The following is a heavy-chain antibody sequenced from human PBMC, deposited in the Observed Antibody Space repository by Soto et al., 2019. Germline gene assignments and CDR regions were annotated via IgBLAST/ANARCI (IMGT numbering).Heavy chain of an antibody. D-gene: IGHD1-7*01. J-gene: IGHJ5*02. V-gene: IGHV3-23*01. CDR1: GFTFSSYA. CDR3: AKDPLYNWNSDNWFDP. CDR2: ISGSGGST. Sequence: EVQLLESGGGLVQPGGSLRLSCAASGFTFSSYAMSWVRQAPGKGLEWVSAISGSGGSTYYADSVKGRFTISRDNSKNTLYLQMNSLRAEDTAVYYCAKDPLYNWNSDNWFDPWGQGTLVTVSS.